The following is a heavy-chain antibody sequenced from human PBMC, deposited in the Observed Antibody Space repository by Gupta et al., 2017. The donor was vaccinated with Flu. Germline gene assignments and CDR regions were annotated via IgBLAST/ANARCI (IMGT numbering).Heavy chain of an antibody. Sequence: FNCSYFGLSWVRQAPGKGLEWVSAIDRDGRTIHYADSVKGRFSISRDNAKNAVYLQMNSLRVDDTAVYYCAGRFNANYDDDWGQGTQVTVSS. V-gene: IGHV3-48*03. CDR2: IDRDGRTI. CDR3: AGRFNANYDDD. CDR1: FNCSYFG. J-gene: IGHJ4*02. D-gene: IGHD1-7*01.